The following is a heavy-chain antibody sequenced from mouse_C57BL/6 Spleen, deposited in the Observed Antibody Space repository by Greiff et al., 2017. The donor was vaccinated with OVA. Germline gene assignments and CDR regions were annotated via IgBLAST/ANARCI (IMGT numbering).Heavy chain of an antibody. Sequence: EVKLVESGGGLVQPKGSLKLSCAASGFSFNTYAMNWVRQAPGKGLEWVARIRSKGNNYATYYADSVKDRFTISRDDSESMLYLQMNNLKTEDTYMYYCLRQTNWGGFAYWGKGTLVTVSA. D-gene: IGHD4-1*02. CDR2: IRSKGNNYAT. V-gene: IGHV10-1*01. J-gene: IGHJ3*01. CDR1: GFSFNTYA. CDR3: LRQTNWGGFAY.